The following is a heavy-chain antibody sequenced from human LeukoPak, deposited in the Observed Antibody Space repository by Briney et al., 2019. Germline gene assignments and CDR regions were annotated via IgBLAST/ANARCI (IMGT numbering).Heavy chain of an antibody. CDR1: GFTFSSYW. J-gene: IGHJ4*02. D-gene: IGHD2-2*01. CDR2: INQDGSAK. V-gene: IGHV3-7*01. CDR3: ARTGYCSSTSCLGVDY. Sequence: GGSLRLSCAASGFTFSSYWMGWVRQAPGKGLEWVANINQDGSAKSYVDSVKGRFTISRDNAKNSLYLQMNSLRAEDTAVYYCARTGYCSSTSCLGVDYWGQGTLVTVSS.